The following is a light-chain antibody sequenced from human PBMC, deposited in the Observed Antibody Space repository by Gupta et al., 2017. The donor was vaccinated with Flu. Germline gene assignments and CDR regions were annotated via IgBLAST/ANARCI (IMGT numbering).Light chain of an antibody. Sequence: GDAVPNQYVYWFQQKPGQAPALLIYKDIERPSGIPERFSASGSGTTATLTISGVQAEDEADYYCQSADSTSTFYVFGGGTRVTVL. CDR3: QSADSTSTFYV. V-gene: IGLV3-25*03. CDR2: KDI. J-gene: IGLJ1*01. CDR1: AVPNQY.